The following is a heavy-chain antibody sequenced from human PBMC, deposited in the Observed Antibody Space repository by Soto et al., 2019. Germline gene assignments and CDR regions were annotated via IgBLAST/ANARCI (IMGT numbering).Heavy chain of an antibody. D-gene: IGHD4-17*01. CDR3: ARSQSTVTRGSAFDI. CDR2: IYYSGST. CDR1: GGSISSGGYY. Sequence: QVQLQESGPGLVKPSQTLSLTCTVSGGSISSGGYYWSWIRQHPGKGLEWIGYIYYSGSTYYNPSLKSRVTISVDTSKTQFFLKLSSVTAADTAVYYCARSQSTVTRGSAFDIWGQGTMVTVSS. V-gene: IGHV4-31*03. J-gene: IGHJ3*02.